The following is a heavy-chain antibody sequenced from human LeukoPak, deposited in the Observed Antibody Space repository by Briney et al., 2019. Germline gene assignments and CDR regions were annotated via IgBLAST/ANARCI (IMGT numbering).Heavy chain of an antibody. CDR1: GFTFSSYA. CDR2: LSYDGSNK. V-gene: IGHV3-30*04. Sequence: GGSLRLSCAASGFTFSSYAMHWVRQAPGKGLEWVAVLSYDGSNKYYADSVKGRFTISRDNSKNTLYLQMNSLRAEDTAVYYCARDRGIQLWTPIFDYWGQGTLVTVSS. J-gene: IGHJ4*02. CDR3: ARDRGIQLWTPIFDY. D-gene: IGHD5-18*01.